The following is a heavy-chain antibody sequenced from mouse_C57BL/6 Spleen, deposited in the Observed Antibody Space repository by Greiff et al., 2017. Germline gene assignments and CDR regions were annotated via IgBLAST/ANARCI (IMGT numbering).Heavy chain of an antibody. CDR2: INPSSGYT. D-gene: IGHD1-1*01. J-gene: IGHJ1*03. CDR3: ARGNDGDFDV. V-gene: IGHV1-4*01. Sequence: VQLQQSGAELARPGASVKMSCKASGYTFTSYTMHWVKQRPGQGLEWIGYINPSSGYTKYNQKFKDKATLTADKSSSTAYMQLSSLTSEDSAVYYCARGNDGDFDVWGTGTTVTVSS. CDR1: GYTFTSYT.